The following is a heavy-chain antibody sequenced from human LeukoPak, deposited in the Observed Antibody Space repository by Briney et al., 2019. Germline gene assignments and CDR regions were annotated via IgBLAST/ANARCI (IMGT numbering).Heavy chain of an antibody. J-gene: IGHJ3*02. D-gene: IGHD3-22*01. V-gene: IGHV5-51*01. CDR3: ARMTYDSSGYYSKGPGSDAFDI. Sequence: GESLKISCKGSGYSFTSYWIGWVRQMPGKGLEWMGIIYPGDSDTRYSPSFQGQVTISADKSISTAYLQWSSLKASDTAMYYCARMTYDSSGYYSKGPGSDAFDIWGQGTMVTVSS. CDR1: GYSFTSYW. CDR2: IYPGDSDT.